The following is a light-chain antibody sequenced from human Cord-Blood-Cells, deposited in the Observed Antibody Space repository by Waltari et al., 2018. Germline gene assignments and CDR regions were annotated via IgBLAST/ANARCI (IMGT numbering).Light chain of an antibody. CDR2: DVS. Sequence: QSALTQPRSVSGSPGQSVTLPCTRTSSDVGGYTYVLWYQQHPGKAPKLMIYDVSKRPSGVPDRFSGSKSGNTASLTISGLQAEDEADYYCCSYAGSYNVVFGGGTKLTVL. CDR1: SSDVGGYTY. J-gene: IGLJ2*01. V-gene: IGLV2-11*01. CDR3: CSYAGSYNVV.